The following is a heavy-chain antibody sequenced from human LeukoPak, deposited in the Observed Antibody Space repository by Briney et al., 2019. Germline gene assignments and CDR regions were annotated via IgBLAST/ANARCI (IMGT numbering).Heavy chain of an antibody. CDR3: ARDDYGDYEMDSFDI. J-gene: IGHJ3*02. D-gene: IGHD4-17*01. Sequence: GGSLRLSCAASGFTLSSYSMNWVRQAPGKGLEWVSYISSSSSTIYYADSVKGRFTISRDNAKNSLYLQMNSLRAEDTAVYYCARDDYGDYEMDSFDIWGQGTMVTVSS. V-gene: IGHV3-48*01. CDR2: ISSSSSTI. CDR1: GFTLSSYS.